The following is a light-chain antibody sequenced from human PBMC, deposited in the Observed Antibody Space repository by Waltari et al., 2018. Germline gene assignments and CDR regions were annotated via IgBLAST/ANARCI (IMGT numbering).Light chain of an antibody. CDR3: QTTDSSGAWA. J-gene: IGLJ3*02. Sequence: SHELTQPPSVSVSPGQTARNTCPGDAWARQIAYWYQQKAGQAPVAVICKDSERPSGIPERFSGSTSGTTVTLTISGVQAEDEADYYCQTTDSSGAWAFGGGTKLTVL. V-gene: IGLV3-25*03. CDR2: KDS. CDR1: AWARQI.